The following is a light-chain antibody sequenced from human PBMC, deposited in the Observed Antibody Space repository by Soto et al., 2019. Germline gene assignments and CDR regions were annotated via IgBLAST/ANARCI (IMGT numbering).Light chain of an antibody. CDR1: SSDVGGYNY. J-gene: IGLJ3*02. Sequence: QSALTQPRSVSGSPGQSVTIYCTGTSSDVGGYNYVSWYQQYPGKAPKLMIYDVNKWPSGVPDRFSGSKSGTTASLTISGLQAEDEADYYCCSYAGSYTGVFGGGTKLTVL. CDR3: CSYAGSYTGV. V-gene: IGLV2-11*01. CDR2: DVN.